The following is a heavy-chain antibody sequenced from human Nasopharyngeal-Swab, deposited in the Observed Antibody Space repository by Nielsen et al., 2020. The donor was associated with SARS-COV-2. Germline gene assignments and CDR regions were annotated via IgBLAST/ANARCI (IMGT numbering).Heavy chain of an antibody. Sequence: ASVKDSCKASGYTFTSYGISWVRHAPGQGLEWMGWISAYNGNTNYAQKLQGRVTMTTDTSTSTAYMELRGLRSDDTAVYYCARCFIAVAGDAFDIWGQGTMVTVSS. CDR3: ARCFIAVAGDAFDI. CDR2: ISAYNGNT. CDR1: GYTFTSYG. V-gene: IGHV1-18*04. D-gene: IGHD6-19*01. J-gene: IGHJ3*02.